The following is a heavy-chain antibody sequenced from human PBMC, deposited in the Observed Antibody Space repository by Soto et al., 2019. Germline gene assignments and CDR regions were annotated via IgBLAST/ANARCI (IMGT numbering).Heavy chain of an antibody. D-gene: IGHD3-3*01. J-gene: IGHJ4*02. CDR2: IKQDGSEK. CDR3: ARGPQFRFLEWLLLDS. Sequence: GGSLRLSCAAPGFTFSSYWMNWVRQAPGKGLEWVANIKQDGSEKYYVDSVKGRFTISRDTAKNSLSLQMNSLRAEDTAVYYCARGPQFRFLEWLLLDSWGQGTLVTVSS. CDR1: GFTFSSYW. V-gene: IGHV3-7*01.